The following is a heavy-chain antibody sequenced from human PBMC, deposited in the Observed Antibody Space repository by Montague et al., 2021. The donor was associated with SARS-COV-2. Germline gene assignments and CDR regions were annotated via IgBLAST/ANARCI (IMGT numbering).Heavy chain of an antibody. Sequence: PALVKPTQTLTLTCTFSGFSLSTSGMCVSWIRQPPGKALEWLARIDSDDDKYYSTSLQTRLTISKDTSKNQVVLTMTNLDPVDTATYYCARISYCSGMAFDYWGQGTLVTVSS. CDR1: GFSLSTSGMC. V-gene: IGHV2-70*11. J-gene: IGHJ4*02. CDR3: ARISYCSGMAFDY. CDR2: IDSDDDK. D-gene: IGHD3-10*01.